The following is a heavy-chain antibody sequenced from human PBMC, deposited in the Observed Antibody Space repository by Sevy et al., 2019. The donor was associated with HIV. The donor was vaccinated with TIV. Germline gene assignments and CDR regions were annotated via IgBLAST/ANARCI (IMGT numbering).Heavy chain of an antibody. V-gene: IGHV3-23*01. D-gene: IGHD6-19*01. CDR2: ISGSGGST. Sequence: GGSLRLSCAASGFTFSSYAMSWVRQAPGKGLEWVSAISGSGGSTYYADSVKGRFTISRDNSKNTLYLQMNSLRAEDTAVYYCAKGVRGWTLYYYYGMDVWGQGTTVTVSS. CDR3: AKGVRGWTLYYYYGMDV. J-gene: IGHJ6*02. CDR1: GFTFSSYA.